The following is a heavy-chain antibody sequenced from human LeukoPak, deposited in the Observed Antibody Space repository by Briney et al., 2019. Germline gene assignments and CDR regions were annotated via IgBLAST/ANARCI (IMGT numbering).Heavy chain of an antibody. Sequence: GGSLRLSCAASGFTFSSYSMNWVRQAPGKGLEWVSYISGSSSTIYYADSVKGRFTISRDNAKNSLYLQMNSLRAEDTAVYYCARVGSGSYYGYYYYYYYMDVWGKGTTVTVSS. D-gene: IGHD1-26*01. V-gene: IGHV3-48*04. CDR1: GFTFSSYS. J-gene: IGHJ6*03. CDR3: ARVGSGSYYGYYYYYYYMDV. CDR2: ISGSSSTI.